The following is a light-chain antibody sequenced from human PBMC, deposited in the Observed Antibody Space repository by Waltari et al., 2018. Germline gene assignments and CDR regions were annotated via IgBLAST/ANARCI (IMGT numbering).Light chain of an antibody. CDR2: GAS. CDR3: QQFGSSPRT. CDR1: QSVSNNY. Sequence: EIVLTQSPGTLSLAPGERATLSRRASQSVSNNYLLWYQQKPGQAPRVLIYGASNRATGIPDRFSGSGSGTDFTLTISRLEPEDVAVYYCQQFGSSPRTFGQGTKVEIK. V-gene: IGKV3-20*01. J-gene: IGKJ1*01.